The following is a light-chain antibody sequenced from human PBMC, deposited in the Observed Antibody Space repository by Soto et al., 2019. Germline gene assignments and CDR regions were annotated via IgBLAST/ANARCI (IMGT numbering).Light chain of an antibody. CDR2: VNT. CDR1: SSNIGAGYD. Sequence: QPVLTQPPSVSGAPGQRITISCTGSSSNIGAGYDVHWYQQLPGTAPKLLIYVNTNRPSGVPERFSGSKSGTSTSLAITGLQSEDEADYYCQSYDSSLSVVFGGGTKLTVL. V-gene: IGLV1-40*01. CDR3: QSYDSSLSVV. J-gene: IGLJ2*01.